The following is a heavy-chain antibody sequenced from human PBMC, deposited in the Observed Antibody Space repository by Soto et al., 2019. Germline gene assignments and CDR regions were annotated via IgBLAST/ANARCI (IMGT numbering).Heavy chain of an antibody. CDR1: GFTFDYYT. CDR2: ISWDGGST. J-gene: IGHJ6*02. V-gene: IGHV3-43*01. Sequence: GGSLRLSCAASGFTFDYYTMHWIRQSPGKGLEWVSLISWDGGSTYYADSVKGRFTTSRDNSKNSLYLQMNSLRTEDTALYYCATGGVATAQYYYYYGMDVWGQGTTVTVSS. D-gene: IGHD5-12*01. CDR3: ATGGVATAQYYYYYGMDV.